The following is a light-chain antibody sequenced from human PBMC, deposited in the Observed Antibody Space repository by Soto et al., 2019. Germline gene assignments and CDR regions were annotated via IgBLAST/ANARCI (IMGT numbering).Light chain of an antibody. J-gene: IGLJ2*01. CDR3: AAWDASLDGVV. V-gene: IGLV1-44*01. CDR2: NNN. CDR1: TSNIGSHT. Sequence: QSVLTQPPSASGTPGQRVTISCSGGTSNIGSHTVHWYQQLPGTAPRLLIYNNNQRPSGVPDRFSGSKSGTSASLAISGLQSEDEADYYCAAWDASLDGVVFGGGTQLTVL.